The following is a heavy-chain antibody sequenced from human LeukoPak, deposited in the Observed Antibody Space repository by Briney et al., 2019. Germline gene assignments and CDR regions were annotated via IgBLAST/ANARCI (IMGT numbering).Heavy chain of an antibody. CDR3: ATQFGEMFDC. J-gene: IGHJ4*02. V-gene: IGHV4-59*01. Sequence: ASETLSLTCTFSGGSISSYYWSWIRQPPGKGLEWIGYIYYSGSTNYNPSLKSRVTISVDTSKNQFSLKLRSVTAADTAVYYCATQFGEMFDCWGQGVLVSVSS. D-gene: IGHD3-10*01. CDR2: IYYSGST. CDR1: GGSISSYY.